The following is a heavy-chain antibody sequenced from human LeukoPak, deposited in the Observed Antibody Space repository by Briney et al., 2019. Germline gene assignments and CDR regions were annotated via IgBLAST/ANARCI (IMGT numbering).Heavy chain of an antibody. CDR1: GFTFSSDW. CDR3: ARETFASDY. V-gene: IGHV3-30-3*01. J-gene: IGHJ4*02. D-gene: IGHD2/OR15-2a*01. Sequence: GGSLRLPCAASGFTFSSDWMHWVRQAPGKGLEWVAVISYDGSNKYYADSVKGRFTISRDNSKNTLYLQMNSLRAEDTAVYYCARETFASDYWGQGTLVTVSS. CDR2: ISYDGSNK.